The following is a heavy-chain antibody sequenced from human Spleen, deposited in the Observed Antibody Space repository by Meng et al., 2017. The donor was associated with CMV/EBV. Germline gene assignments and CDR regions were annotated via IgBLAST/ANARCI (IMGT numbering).Heavy chain of an antibody. CDR2: IRYDGGNK. V-gene: IGHV3-30*02. CDR3: ARGDCSSSGCYISDY. CDR1: GFTFRSHG. J-gene: IGHJ4*02. D-gene: IGHD2-2*02. Sequence: GESLKISCAASGFTFRSHGMHWVRQAPGKGLEWVAFIRYDGGNKYHADSVEGRFTISRDSSKNTLYLQMNGLRPEDTAVYYCARGDCSSSGCYISDYWGQGTLVTVSS.